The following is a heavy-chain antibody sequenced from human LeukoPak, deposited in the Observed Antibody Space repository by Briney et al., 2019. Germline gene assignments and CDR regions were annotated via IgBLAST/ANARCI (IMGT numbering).Heavy chain of an antibody. CDR2: IFSGGST. D-gene: IGHD1-26*01. CDR3: AKDRQSGSYNDAFDI. J-gene: IGHJ3*02. Sequence: GGSLRLSCAASGFTVSSNYMSWIRQAPGKGLEWVSVIFSGGSTSYADSVKGRFTISRDNSKNTLYLQMNSLRAEDTAVYYCAKDRQSGSYNDAFDIWGQGTMVTVSS. CDR1: GFTVSSNY. V-gene: IGHV3-53*01.